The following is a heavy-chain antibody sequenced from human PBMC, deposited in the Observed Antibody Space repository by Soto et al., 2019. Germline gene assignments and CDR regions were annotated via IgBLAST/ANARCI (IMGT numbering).Heavy chain of an antibody. Sequence: PSETLSLTCSVSGASINGGDNFWSCIPQRPGKGLEWIGYIYYDGGPYYNPSLQSRVTLSVDTSRKQFSLKVTSVTAADTAIYFCARHDYRDYDDRFDYWGPGTLVTVSS. CDR3: ARHDYRDYDDRFDY. V-gene: IGHV4-30-4*01. CDR1: GASINGGDNF. J-gene: IGHJ4*02. CDR2: IYYDGGP. D-gene: IGHD4-17*01.